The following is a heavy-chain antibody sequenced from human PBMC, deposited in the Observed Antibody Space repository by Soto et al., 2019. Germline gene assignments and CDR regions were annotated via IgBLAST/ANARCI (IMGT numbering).Heavy chain of an antibody. CDR2: IYYSGST. CDR3: AKVPNYGANSFDY. V-gene: IGHV4-59*01. D-gene: IGHD2-21*01. CDR1: GGSISSYY. J-gene: IGHJ4*02. Sequence: SETLSLTCTVSGGSISSYYWSWIRQPPGKGLEWIGYIYYSGSTNYNPSLKSRVTISVDTSKNQFSLKLSSVTAADTAVYYCAKVPNYGANSFDYWGQGTLVTVSS.